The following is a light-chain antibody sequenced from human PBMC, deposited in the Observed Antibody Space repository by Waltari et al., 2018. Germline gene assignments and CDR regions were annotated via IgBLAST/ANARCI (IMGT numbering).Light chain of an antibody. V-gene: IGLV2-14*01. CDR3: SSYTSSSTWV. CDR2: EVS. J-gene: IGLJ3*02. CDR1: NSNVGVYNY. Sequence: QSALTQPASVSGSPGQSLSISCTGTNSNVGVYNYVSWYKQYPGKAPKLMIYEVSHRPSGVSNRFSGSKSDNTASLTISGLQAEDEADYYCSSYTSSSTWVFGGGTKLTVL.